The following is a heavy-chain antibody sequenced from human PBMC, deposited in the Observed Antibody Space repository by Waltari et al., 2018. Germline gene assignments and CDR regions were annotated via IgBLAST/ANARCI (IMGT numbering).Heavy chain of an antibody. D-gene: IGHD2-15*01. CDR1: GGTFSSFA. V-gene: IGHV1-69*01. CDR3: ARCQLYCSGGSCPGYYYYGMDV. CDR2: SIHIVVSG. Sequence: QVQLVQSGAEVKKPGSSVKVSCKAPGGTFSSFAIRRVGQAAGHGLGWAGGSIHIVVSGNYVRRCAGEGTMLEDEATSTADLERGGLGLEDTAVHYGARCQLYCSGGSCPGYYYYGMDVWGQGTTVTVS. J-gene: IGHJ6*02.